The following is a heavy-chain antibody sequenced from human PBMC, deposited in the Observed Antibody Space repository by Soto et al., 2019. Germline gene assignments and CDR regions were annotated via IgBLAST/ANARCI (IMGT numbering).Heavy chain of an antibody. V-gene: IGHV1-69*12. CDR1: GGTFDTYA. Sequence: QVHLVQSGAEVKKPGSSVKVSCKVSGGTFDTYAISWVRQAPGQGLEWMGGIIPVLRAPDYEQKFQGRVTITADECARTAHMELTGLRLEDTAVYSCASDKVRPQLGSNYYYIPDDWGQGTSVTVSS. J-gene: IGHJ6*02. D-gene: IGHD3-22*01. CDR3: ASDKVRPQLGSNYYYIPDD. CDR2: IIPVLRAP.